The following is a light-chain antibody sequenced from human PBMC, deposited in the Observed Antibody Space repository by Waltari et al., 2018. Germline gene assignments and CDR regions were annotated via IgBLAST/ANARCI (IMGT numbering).Light chain of an antibody. CDR1: SSNIGHYA. CDR2: SND. J-gene: IGLJ2*01. V-gene: IGLV1-36*01. Sequence: QSVLTQPPSVSEAPRQRVTISCSGSSSNIGHYALHWYQHLPGKPPKLLNYSNDVLSSGVSDRFSGSKSGSSASLVISGLQSEDEADYYCATWDDSLNGPVFGGGTKVTVL. CDR3: ATWDDSLNGPV.